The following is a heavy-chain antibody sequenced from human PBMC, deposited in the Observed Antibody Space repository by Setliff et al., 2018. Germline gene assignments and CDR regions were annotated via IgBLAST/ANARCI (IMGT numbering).Heavy chain of an antibody. CDR2: LFNDGINQ. CDR3: ARTCSGSGCYAGLES. V-gene: IGHV3-30*09. CDR1: GLTFSTYR. J-gene: IGHJ4*02. Sequence: GGSLRLSCAASGLTFSTYRFHWVRQAPGKGLEWVAVLFNDGINQYYAESVKGRFAISRDISKNTLYLQMNSLRAEDSAIYYCARTCSGSGCYAGLESWGQGTPVTVSS. D-gene: IGHD2-15*01.